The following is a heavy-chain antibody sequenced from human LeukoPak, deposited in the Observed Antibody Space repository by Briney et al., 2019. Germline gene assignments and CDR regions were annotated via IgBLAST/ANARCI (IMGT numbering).Heavy chain of an antibody. Sequence: GESLKISCQGSGYSFTSYWITWVRQLPGKGLEWMGRIGPADSETKYSPSFQGHVTLSADKSISTAYLQWSSLKASDTAMYYCARHGLGSNGFHYFDDWGQGTLVTVSS. CDR1: GYSFTSYW. J-gene: IGHJ4*02. CDR3: ARHGLGSNGFHYFDD. CDR2: IGPADSET. D-gene: IGHD3-10*01. V-gene: IGHV5-10-1*01.